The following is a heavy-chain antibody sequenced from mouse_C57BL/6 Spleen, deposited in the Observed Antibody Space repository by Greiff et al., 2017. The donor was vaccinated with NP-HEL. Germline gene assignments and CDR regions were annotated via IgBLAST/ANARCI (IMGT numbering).Heavy chain of an antibody. J-gene: IGHJ4*01. Sequence: QVQLQQPGAELVRPGSSVKLSCKASGYTFTSYWMHWVKQRPIQGLEWIGNIDPSDSETHYNQKFKDKATLTVDKSSSTAYMQLTSLTSEDSAVYYCARDDGYLYYYAMDYWGQGTSVTFSS. D-gene: IGHD2-3*01. CDR1: GYTFTSYW. CDR3: ARDDGYLYYYAMDY. V-gene: IGHV1-52*01. CDR2: IDPSDSET.